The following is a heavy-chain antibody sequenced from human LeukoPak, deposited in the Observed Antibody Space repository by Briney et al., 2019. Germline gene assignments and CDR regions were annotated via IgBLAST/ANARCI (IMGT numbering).Heavy chain of an antibody. V-gene: IGHV3-21*01. Sequence: GGSLRLSCAASGFTFNFYTMNWVRQAPGKGLEWVSSISSSSDYIYYADSMKGRLTISRDNAKNSLYLQMNSLRAEDTAVYYCARRILRYNGMDVWGLGTTVTVSS. CDR3: ARRILRYNGMDV. CDR1: GFTFNFYT. CDR2: ISSSSDYI. J-gene: IGHJ6*02. D-gene: IGHD3-16*01.